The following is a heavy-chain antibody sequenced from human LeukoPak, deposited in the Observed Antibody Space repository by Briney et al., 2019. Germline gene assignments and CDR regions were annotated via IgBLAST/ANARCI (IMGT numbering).Heavy chain of an antibody. CDR2: IYYSGST. CDR3: ARGYSGYDAFDI. D-gene: IGHD5-12*01. J-gene: IGHJ3*02. Sequence: SETLSLTCTVSGGSISSYYWSWIRQPPGKGLEWIGYIYYSGSTNYNPSLKSRATISVDTSKNQFSLKLSSVTAADTAVYYCARGYSGYDAFDIWGQGTMVTVSS. V-gene: IGHV4-59*01. CDR1: GGSISSYY.